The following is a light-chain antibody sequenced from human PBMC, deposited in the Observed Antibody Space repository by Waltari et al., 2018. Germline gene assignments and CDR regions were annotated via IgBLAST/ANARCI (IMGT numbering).Light chain of an antibody. Sequence: DIQMTQFPSTLSASAGDRVTITCRASQSVSSWLAWYQQKPGKAPKLLIYKASTLEGGVPSRFSGSGSGTEFTLTISSLQPDDFATYYCQQYNTYSTFGQGTKVDIK. CDR3: QQYNTYST. V-gene: IGKV1-5*03. CDR2: KAS. CDR1: QSVSSW. J-gene: IGKJ1*01.